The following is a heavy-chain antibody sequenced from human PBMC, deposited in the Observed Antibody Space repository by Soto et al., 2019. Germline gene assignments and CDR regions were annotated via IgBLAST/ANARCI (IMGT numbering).Heavy chain of an antibody. CDR3: ARDWARAEDX. CDR1: GYTFTGYP. CDR2: INACNGNT. D-gene: IGHD7-27*01. J-gene: IGHJ6*02. Sequence: ASVKVSCKASGYTFTGYPIHWVRQAPGQGLEWMGCINACNGNTKYSQKFQGRVTITRETSASTDYMELSSLTSEDTAVYYCARDWARAEDXWGQGTMVTAS. V-gene: IGHV1-3*01.